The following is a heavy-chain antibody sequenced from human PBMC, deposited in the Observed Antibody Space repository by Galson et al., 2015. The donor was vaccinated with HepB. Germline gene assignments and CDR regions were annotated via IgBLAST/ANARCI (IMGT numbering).Heavy chain of an antibody. V-gene: IGHV3-23*01. CDR2: ISGSGGNT. Sequence: SLRLSCAASGFTFSSYAMSWVRQAPGKGLEWVSGISGSGGNTYYADSVKGRFTISRDNSKNTLYLQLNSLRAEDTAVYYCAGSKLRLWAAGYWGQGTLVTVSS. CDR1: GFTFSSYA. D-gene: IGHD4/OR15-4a*01. J-gene: IGHJ4*02. CDR3: AGSKLRLWAAGY.